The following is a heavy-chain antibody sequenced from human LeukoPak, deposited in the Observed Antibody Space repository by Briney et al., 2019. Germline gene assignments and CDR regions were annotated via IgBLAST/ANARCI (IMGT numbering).Heavy chain of an antibody. CDR3: AKEAWRITIFGVVIPPDY. J-gene: IGHJ4*02. D-gene: IGHD3-3*01. V-gene: IGHV3-30*02. CDR2: IRYDGSNK. Sequence: GGSLRLSCAASGFTFSSYGMHWVRQAPGKGLEWVAFIRYDGSNKYYADSVKGRFTISRDNSKNTLYLQMNSLRGEDTAVYYCAKEAWRITIFGVVIPPDYWGQGTLVTVSS. CDR1: GFTFSSYG.